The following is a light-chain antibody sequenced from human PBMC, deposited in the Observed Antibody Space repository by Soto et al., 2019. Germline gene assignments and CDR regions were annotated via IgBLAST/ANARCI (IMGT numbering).Light chain of an antibody. CDR3: QQYNSYWT. CDR2: AAS. Sequence: AIRVTQSPSSLSASTGDRVTITCRASQGISSYLAWYQQKPGKAPKLLIYAASTLQSGVPSRFSGRGSGTEFTLTISSLQPDDFATYYCQQYNSYWTFGQGTKVDI. V-gene: IGKV1-8*01. J-gene: IGKJ1*01. CDR1: QGISSY.